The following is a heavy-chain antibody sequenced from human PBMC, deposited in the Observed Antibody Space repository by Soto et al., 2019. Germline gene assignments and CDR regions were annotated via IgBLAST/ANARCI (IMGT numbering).Heavy chain of an antibody. CDR3: ARAEDDPPARYNWFDP. J-gene: IGHJ5*02. CDR1: GYTFTSYG. Sequence: ASVKVSCTASGYTFTSYGISWVRQAPGQGLEWMGWISAYNGNTNYAQKLQGRVTMTTDTSTSTAYMELRSLRSDDTAVYYCARAEDDPPARYNWFDPWGQGTLVTVSS. CDR2: ISAYNGNT. D-gene: IGHD3-3*01. V-gene: IGHV1-18*01.